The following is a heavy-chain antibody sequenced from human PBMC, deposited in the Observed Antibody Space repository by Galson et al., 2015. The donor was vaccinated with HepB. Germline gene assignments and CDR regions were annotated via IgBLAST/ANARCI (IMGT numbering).Heavy chain of an antibody. V-gene: IGHV1-18*01. CDR1: GYTFTSYD. CDR2: ISAYNGNT. CDR3: ARDSVAAAGNDY. Sequence: SVKVSCKASGYTFTSYDINWVRQATGQGLEWMGWISAYNGNTNYAQKLQGRVTMTTDTSTSTAYMELRSLRSDDTAVYYCARDSVAAAGNDYWGQGTLVTVSS. D-gene: IGHD6-13*01. J-gene: IGHJ4*02.